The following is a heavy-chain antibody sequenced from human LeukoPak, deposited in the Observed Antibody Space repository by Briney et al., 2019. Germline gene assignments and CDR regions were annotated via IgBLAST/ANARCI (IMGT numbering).Heavy chain of an antibody. Sequence: PGGSLRLSCAASGFTVSNNYMTWVRQAPGKGLEWVSVIYSGGSTYYADSVKGRFTISRDNSKNTLYLQMNSLRAEDTAVYYCAKAGLWIQLWLHGMDVWGQGTTVTVSS. D-gene: IGHD5-18*01. J-gene: IGHJ6*02. CDR1: GFTVSNNY. CDR3: AKAGLWIQLWLHGMDV. V-gene: IGHV3-66*02. CDR2: IYSGGST.